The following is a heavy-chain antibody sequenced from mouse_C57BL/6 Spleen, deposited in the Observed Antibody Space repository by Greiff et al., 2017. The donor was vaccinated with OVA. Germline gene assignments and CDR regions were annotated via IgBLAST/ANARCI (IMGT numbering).Heavy chain of an antibody. CDR3: TTELLGY. D-gene: IGHD1-1*01. J-gene: IGHJ2*01. V-gene: IGHV14-1*01. CDR1: GFPIPAYS. Sequence: VQLQQSGAALVRPGASVQFSCPASGFPIPAYSLPWLQHRPEQGLEWIGRIDPEDGDTEYAPKFQGKATMTADTSSNTAYLQLSSLTSEDTAVYYCTTELLGYWGQGTTLTVSS. CDR2: IDPEDGDT.